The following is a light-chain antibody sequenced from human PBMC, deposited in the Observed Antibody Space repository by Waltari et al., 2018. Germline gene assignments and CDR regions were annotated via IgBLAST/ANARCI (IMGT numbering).Light chain of an antibody. CDR2: SNK. Sequence: QSVLTQPPSASGTPGQRVTISCSGSSSNIGSNTVNWYQQLPGTAPKLLISSNKQRPSGVPDRSSGSDAGASASPAISGRQSADEADYYWAAWDGSLNGLVFGGATKLTVL. V-gene: IGLV1-44*01. CDR3: AAWDGSLNGLV. CDR1: SSNIGSNT. J-gene: IGLJ3*02.